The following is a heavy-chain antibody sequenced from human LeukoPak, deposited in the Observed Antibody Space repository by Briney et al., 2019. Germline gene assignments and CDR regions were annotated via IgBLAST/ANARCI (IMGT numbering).Heavy chain of an antibody. Sequence: GASVKVSCKVSGYTFTSYYMHWVRQAPGQGLEWMGIINPSGGSTSYAQKFQGRVTMTRDTSTSTVYMELSSLRSEDTAVYYCARDPQYSSSWEYYFDYWGQGTLVTVSS. CDR1: GYTFTSYY. CDR2: INPSGGST. V-gene: IGHV1-46*01. CDR3: ARDPQYSSSWEYYFDY. J-gene: IGHJ4*02. D-gene: IGHD6-6*01.